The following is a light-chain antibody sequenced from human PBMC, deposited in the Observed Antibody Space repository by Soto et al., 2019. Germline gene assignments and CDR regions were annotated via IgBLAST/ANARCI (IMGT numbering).Light chain of an antibody. J-gene: IGKJ4*01. V-gene: IGKV1-33*01. CDR1: QDISIY. CDR3: QQYDHGTPLT. CDR2: DAS. Sequence: DMQMTQSPSSLSASVGDRVTITCQASQDISIYLNWYQHKPGKAPKVLIYDASTLQKGVPSRFSGSGSGTDFNLTISTLQPEDSATYYCQQYDHGTPLTFGGGTKVQIK.